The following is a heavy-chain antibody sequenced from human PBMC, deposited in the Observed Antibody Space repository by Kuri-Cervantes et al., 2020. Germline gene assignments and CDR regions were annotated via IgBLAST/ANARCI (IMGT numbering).Heavy chain of an antibody. CDR2: ISYDGSNK. D-gene: IGHD6-13*01. V-gene: IGHV3-30*01. Sequence: GESLKISCAASGFTFSSYAMHWVRQAPGKGLEWVAVISYDGSNKYYADSVKGRFTTSRDNSKNTLYLQMNSLRAEDTAVYYCARDDRIAEAGNDAFDIWGQETMVTVSS. CDR3: ARDDRIAEAGNDAFDI. J-gene: IGHJ3*02. CDR1: GFTFSSYA.